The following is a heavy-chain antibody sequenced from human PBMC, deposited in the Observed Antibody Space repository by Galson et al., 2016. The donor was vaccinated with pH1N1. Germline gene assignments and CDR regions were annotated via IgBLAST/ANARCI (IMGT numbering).Heavy chain of an antibody. V-gene: IGHV3-9*01. CDR2: ISWNSGRR. Sequence: SLRLSCAASGFTFSSYGIHWVRQAPGKGLEWVSGISWNSGRRGYADSVKGRFTISRDNAKNSLYLQMNSLRAEDTALYYCAKDRGPGIFGVVRGGQGTLVTVSS. CDR3: AKDRGPGIFGVVR. CDR1: GFTFSSYG. D-gene: IGHD3-3*01. J-gene: IGHJ4*02.